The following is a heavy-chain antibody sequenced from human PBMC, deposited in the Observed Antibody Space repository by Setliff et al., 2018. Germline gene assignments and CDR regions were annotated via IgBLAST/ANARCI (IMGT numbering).Heavy chain of an antibody. CDR2: IYYSGST. Sequence: KASETLSLTCTVSGGSISSGSYYWSWIRQPPGKRLEWIGYIYYSGSTNYNPSLESRVTISVDTSKNQFSLRLNSATAADTAVYYCARLRGAFDYWGQGTLVTVSS. V-gene: IGHV4-61*01. CDR1: GGSISSGSYY. D-gene: IGHD3-16*01. J-gene: IGHJ4*02. CDR3: ARLRGAFDY.